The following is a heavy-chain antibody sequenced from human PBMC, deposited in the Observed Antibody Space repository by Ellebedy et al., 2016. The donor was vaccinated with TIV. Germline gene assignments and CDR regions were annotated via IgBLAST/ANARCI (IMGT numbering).Heavy chain of an antibody. V-gene: IGHV3-23*01. Sequence: GESLKISCAASGFTFRSYAMSWVRQTPGKGLEWVSTISDSGATTYYADSVKGRFTISRDNSMNTLYLQMNSLRVEDTAMFYCAKDLWTTVTRGDYDYWGQGALVTVSS. D-gene: IGHD4-17*01. CDR1: GFTFRSYA. J-gene: IGHJ4*02. CDR2: ISDSGATT. CDR3: AKDLWTTVTRGDYDY.